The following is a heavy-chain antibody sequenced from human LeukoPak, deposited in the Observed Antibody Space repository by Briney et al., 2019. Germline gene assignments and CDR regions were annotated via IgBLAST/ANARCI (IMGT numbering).Heavy chain of an antibody. CDR3: ARGYNVLRYFDWLLKVRSGFDY. CDR1: GGTCSGYY. V-gene: IGHV4-34*01. D-gene: IGHD3-9*01. Sequence: PSETLSLNCAGYGGTCSGYYWTWIRQPPGKGLEGIGEINHRRSTKYRPSLRSRVTISVDASKNQFSLKLSSVTAADTAVYYCARGYNVLRYFDWLLKVRSGFDYWGQGTLVTVSS. CDR2: INHRRST. J-gene: IGHJ4*02.